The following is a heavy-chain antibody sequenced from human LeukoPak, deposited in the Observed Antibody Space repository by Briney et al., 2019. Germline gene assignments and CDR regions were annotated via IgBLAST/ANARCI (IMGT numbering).Heavy chain of an antibody. CDR2: INQSGST. D-gene: IGHD2-15*01. CDR3: ARSVEGYCSGGNCYYYSYYMDV. V-gene: IGHV4-34*01. Sequence: SETLSLTCAVYGGSFSGYYWSWIRQPPGKGLEWIGEINQSGSTNYNPSFKSRVTISVDTSKNQSSLKLSSVTAADTAVYYCARSVEGYCSGGNCYYYSYYMDVWGKGTTVTVSS. CDR1: GGSFSGYY. J-gene: IGHJ6*03.